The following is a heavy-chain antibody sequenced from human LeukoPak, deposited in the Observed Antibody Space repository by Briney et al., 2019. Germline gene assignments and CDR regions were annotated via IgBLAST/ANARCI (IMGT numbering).Heavy chain of an antibody. Sequence: PSETLSLTCGVYGGSFNGYYWSWIRQSPGKGLEWFGEINHSGSTNYNPSLISRVTISVDTSKNQFSLKLTSVTAADTAVYFCARGNNYYGLGTFYRTAFDYWGQGTLVTVSS. D-gene: IGHD3-10*01. J-gene: IGHJ4*02. V-gene: IGHV4-34*01. CDR1: GGSFNGYY. CDR3: ARGNNYYGLGTFYRTAFDY. CDR2: INHSGST.